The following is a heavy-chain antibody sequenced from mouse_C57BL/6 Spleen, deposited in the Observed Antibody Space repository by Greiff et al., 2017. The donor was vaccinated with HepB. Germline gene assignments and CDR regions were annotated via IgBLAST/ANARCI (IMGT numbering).Heavy chain of an antibody. CDR3: ARHEGGYYGSSLHFDY. J-gene: IGHJ2*01. Sequence: QVQLQQSGAELVKPGASVKLSCKASGYTFTEYTIHWVKQRSGQGLEWIGWFYPGSGSIKYNEKFKDKATLTADKSSSTVYMELSRLTSEDSAVYVCARHEGGYYGSSLHFDYWGQGTTLTVSS. CDR2: FYPGSGSI. CDR1: GYTFTEYT. V-gene: IGHV1-62-2*01. D-gene: IGHD1-1*01.